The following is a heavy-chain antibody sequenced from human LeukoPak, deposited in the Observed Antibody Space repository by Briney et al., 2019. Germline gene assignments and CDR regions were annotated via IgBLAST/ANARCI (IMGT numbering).Heavy chain of an antibody. D-gene: IGHD1-26*01. CDR1: GFTFSSYA. J-gene: IGHJ5*02. CDR3: AKVRSGSYFFDSNKHNWFDP. CDR2: ISGSGGST. Sequence: PGGSLRLSCAASGFTFSSYAMSWVRQAPGKGPEWVSAISGSGGSTYYADSVKGRFTISRDNSKNTLYLQMNSLRAEDTAVYYCAKVRSGSYFFDSNKHNWFDPWGQGTLVTVSS. V-gene: IGHV3-23*01.